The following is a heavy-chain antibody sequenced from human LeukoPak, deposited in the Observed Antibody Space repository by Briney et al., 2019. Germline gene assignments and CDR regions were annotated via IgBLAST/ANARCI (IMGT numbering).Heavy chain of an antibody. CDR1: GFTFSSYG. CDR2: ISYDGSNK. Sequence: KPGGSLRLSCAASGFTFSSYGMHWVRQAPGKGLEWVAVISYDGSNKYYADSVKGRFTISRDNSKNTLYLQMNSLRAEDTAVYYCARDPWQQLVVPWGQGTLVTVSS. CDR3: ARDPWQQLVVP. J-gene: IGHJ5*02. V-gene: IGHV3-30*19. D-gene: IGHD6-13*01.